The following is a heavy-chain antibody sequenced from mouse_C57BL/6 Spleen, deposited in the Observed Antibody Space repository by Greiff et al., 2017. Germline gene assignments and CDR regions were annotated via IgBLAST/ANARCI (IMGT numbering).Heavy chain of an antibody. Sequence: QVQLKQSGAELVRPGASVKLSCKASGYTFTDYYINWVKQRPGQGLEWIARIYPGSGNTYYNEKFKGKATLTAEKSSSTAYMQLSSLTSEDSAVYFCARGYYGSSGRFAYWGQGTLVTVSA. CDR1: GYTFTDYY. CDR2: IYPGSGNT. CDR3: ARGYYGSSGRFAY. D-gene: IGHD1-1*01. V-gene: IGHV1-76*01. J-gene: IGHJ3*01.